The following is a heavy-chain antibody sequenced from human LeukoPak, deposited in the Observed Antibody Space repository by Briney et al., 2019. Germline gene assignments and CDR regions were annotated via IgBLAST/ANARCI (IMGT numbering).Heavy chain of an antibody. CDR2: INPNSGGT. Sequence: ASVKVSCKASGYTFTGYYMHWVRQAPGQGLEWMGWINPNSGGTNYAQKFQGRVTMTRDTSISTAFMELSRLRSDDTAVYYCARSICSGGSSYSEVDAWGQGTLVTVSS. CDR3: ARSICSGGSSYSEVDA. CDR1: GYTFTGYY. V-gene: IGHV1-2*02. J-gene: IGHJ5*02. D-gene: IGHD2-15*01.